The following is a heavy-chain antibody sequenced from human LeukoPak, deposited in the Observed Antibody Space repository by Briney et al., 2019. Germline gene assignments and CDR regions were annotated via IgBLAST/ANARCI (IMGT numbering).Heavy chain of an antibody. Sequence: GGSLRLSCAASGFXFSNYAISWVRQAPGKGLEWLSSITGSGGSTYYADSVKGRFTISRDDSKNTLYLQMSSLRAEDTAVYYCAKDRGDFWSGHHYWGQGTLVTVSS. CDR1: GFXFSNYA. V-gene: IGHV3-23*01. D-gene: IGHD3-3*01. CDR2: ITGSGGST. J-gene: IGHJ4*02. CDR3: AKDRGDFWSGHHY.